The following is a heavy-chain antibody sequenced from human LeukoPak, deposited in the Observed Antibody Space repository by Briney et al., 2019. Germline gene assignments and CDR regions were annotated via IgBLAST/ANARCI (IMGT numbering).Heavy chain of an antibody. V-gene: IGHV4-34*01. CDR3: ARGGYSYGSGWFDP. Sequence: SETLSLTCAVYGGSFSGYYWSWIRQPPGKGLEWIGEINHSGSTNYNPSLKSRVTISVDTSKNQFSLKLSSVTAADTAVYYCARGGYSYGSGWFDPWGQGTLVTVSS. D-gene: IGHD5-18*01. CDR2: INHSGST. CDR1: GGSFSGYY. J-gene: IGHJ5*02.